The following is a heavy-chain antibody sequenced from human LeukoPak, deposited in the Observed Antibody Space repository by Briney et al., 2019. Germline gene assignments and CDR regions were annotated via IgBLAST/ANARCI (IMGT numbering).Heavy chain of an antibody. CDR1: GGSISSSSYY. CDR3: ARGDGYNYS. CDR2: IYYSGST. D-gene: IGHD5-24*01. Sequence: SETLSLTCTVSGGSISSSSYYWGWIRQPPGKGLEWIGYIYYSGSTNYNPSLKSRVTISVDTSKNQFSLKLSSVTAADTAVYYCARGDGYNYSWGQGTLVTVSS. V-gene: IGHV4-61*05. J-gene: IGHJ4*02.